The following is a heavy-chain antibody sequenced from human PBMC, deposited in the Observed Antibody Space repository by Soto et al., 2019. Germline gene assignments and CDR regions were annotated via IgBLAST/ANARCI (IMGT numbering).Heavy chain of an antibody. D-gene: IGHD3-22*01. V-gene: IGHV3-30-3*01. CDR1: GFTFSSYA. J-gene: IGHJ3*02. CDR3: GRGYESSGYYWTGNAFDI. CDR2: ISYDGSNK. Sequence: QVQLVESGGGVVQPGRSLRLSCAASGFTFSSYAMHWVRQAPGKGLEWVAVISYDGSNKYYADSVKGRFTFSRDNSKNTLYLQLNSLRAEDTAVYYCGRGYESSGYYWTGNAFDIWGQGTMVSVSS.